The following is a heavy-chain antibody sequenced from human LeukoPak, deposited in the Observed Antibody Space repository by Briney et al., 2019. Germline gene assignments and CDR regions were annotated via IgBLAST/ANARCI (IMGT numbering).Heavy chain of an antibody. CDR1: GFTFSDYY. D-gene: IGHD3-22*01. Sequence: GGSLRLSCAASGFTFSDYYMSWIRQAPGKGLEWASYISSSGSTIYYADSVKGRFTISRDNAKNSLYLQMNSLRAEDTAVYYCATSRDDSSGSLDYWGQGTLVTVSS. CDR2: ISSSGSTI. V-gene: IGHV3-11*01. CDR3: ATSRDDSSGSLDY. J-gene: IGHJ4*02.